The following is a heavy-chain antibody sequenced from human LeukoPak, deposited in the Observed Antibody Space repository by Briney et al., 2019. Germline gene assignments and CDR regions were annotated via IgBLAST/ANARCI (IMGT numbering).Heavy chain of an antibody. D-gene: IGHD2-2*01. V-gene: IGHV4-61*02. Sequence: SETLSLTCTVSNVSISSGSHYWNWIRQPAGKGLEWIGRIYAGGRSNYNPSLRSRVTISVDTSKNQFSLRLSSVTATDTGVYYCARRKGYCSSTSCRQRGPFDYWGQGTLVTVSS. CDR1: NVSISSGSHY. J-gene: IGHJ4*02. CDR2: IYAGGRS. CDR3: ARRKGYCSSTSCRQRGPFDY.